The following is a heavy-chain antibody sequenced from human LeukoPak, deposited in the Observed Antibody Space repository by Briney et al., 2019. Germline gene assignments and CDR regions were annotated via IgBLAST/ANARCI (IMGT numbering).Heavy chain of an antibody. J-gene: IGHJ4*02. CDR1: GFTFSTYA. Sequence: GRSLRLSCAASGFTFSTYAMHWVRQPPGKGLEWVAVISYDGSNKYYADSVKGRFTISRDSSKNTLYLQMSSLRAEDTAIYYCARDYCSSTSCYFSYWGQGTLVTVSS. CDR2: ISYDGSNK. V-gene: IGHV3-30-3*01. CDR3: ARDYCSSTSCYFSY. D-gene: IGHD2-2*01.